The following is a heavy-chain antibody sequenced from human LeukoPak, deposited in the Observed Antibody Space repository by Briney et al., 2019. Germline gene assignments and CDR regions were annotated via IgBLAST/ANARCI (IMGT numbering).Heavy chain of an antibody. D-gene: IGHD6-13*01. Sequence: GGTLRLSCAASGFTFSDYYMSWISQAPGKGLEAVSYISSSGSTIYYADSVKGRFTISSDSAKNSLYLQMNSLRAEDTAVYYCARGGYSSSFWFDPWGQGTLVTVSS. CDR1: GFTFSDYY. J-gene: IGHJ5*02. CDR3: ARGGYSSSFWFDP. CDR2: ISSSGSTI. V-gene: IGHV3-11*01.